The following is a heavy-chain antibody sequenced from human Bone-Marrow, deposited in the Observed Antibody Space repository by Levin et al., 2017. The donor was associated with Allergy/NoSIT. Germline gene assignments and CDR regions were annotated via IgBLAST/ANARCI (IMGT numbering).Heavy chain of an antibody. V-gene: IGHV3-53*01. Sequence: QAGGSLRLSCAVSGFTVTNNYMSWVRLAPGKGLEWVSVIYSGGDTSYADSVKGRFTISRDSSTLYLQMNSLRAEDTAVYYCARLLFGELPANYYWGRGTLVTVSS. CDR3: ARLLFGELPANYY. J-gene: IGHJ4*02. CDR1: GFTVTNNY. CDR2: IYSGGDT. D-gene: IGHD3-10*01.